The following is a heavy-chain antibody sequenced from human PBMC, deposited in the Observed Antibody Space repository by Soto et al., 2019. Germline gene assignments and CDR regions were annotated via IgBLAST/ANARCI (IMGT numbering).Heavy chain of an antibody. CDR2: IYYSGST. J-gene: IGHJ6*02. D-gene: IGHD5-18*01. CDR3: ARGYVDTASRKAYYYYGMDV. CDR1: GGSISSSSYY. Sequence: QLQLQESGPGLVKPSETLSLTCTVSGGSISSSSYYWGWIRQPPGKGLEWIGSIYYSGSTYYNPSLKSRVTISVDTSKNQFSLKLSSVTAAGTAVYYCARGYVDTASRKAYYYYGMDVWGQGTTVTVSS. V-gene: IGHV4-39*01.